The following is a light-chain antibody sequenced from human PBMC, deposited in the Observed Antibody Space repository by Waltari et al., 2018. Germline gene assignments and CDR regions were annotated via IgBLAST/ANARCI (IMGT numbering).Light chain of an antibody. CDR1: LSIDDS. CDR3: QQYNQWPLT. CDR2: GAS. V-gene: IGKV3-15*01. J-gene: IGKJ4*01. Sequence: EIVMTQSPATLSVSRGGSATLSCRASLSIDDSLAWYQQKPGHHPRLLIHGASTRDTGIPVRFSGSGSGTDFTLTITGLQSEDFAVYFCQQYNQWPLTFGRGTKVEIK.